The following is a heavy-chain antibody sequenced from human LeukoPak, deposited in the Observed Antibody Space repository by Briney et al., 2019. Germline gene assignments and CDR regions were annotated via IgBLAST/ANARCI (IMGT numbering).Heavy chain of an antibody. V-gene: IGHV3-30*18. J-gene: IGHJ4*02. CDR2: ISYDGSNK. Sequence: SGGSLRLSCAASGFTFSSYGMHWVRQAPGEGLEWVAVISYDGSNKYYADSVKGRFTISRDNSKNTLYLQMNSLRAEDTAVYYCEKDLTGWSSFDYWGQGTLVTVSS. CDR3: EKDLTGWSSFDY. CDR1: GFTFSSYG. D-gene: IGHD6-19*01.